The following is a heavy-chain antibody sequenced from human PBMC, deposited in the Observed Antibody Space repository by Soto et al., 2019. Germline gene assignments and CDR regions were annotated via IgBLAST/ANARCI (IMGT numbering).Heavy chain of an antibody. Sequence: ASVKVSCKASGYTFTSYAMHWVRQAPGQRLEWMGWINAGNGNTKYSQKFQGRVTITRDTSASTAYMELSSLRSEDTAVYYCARGGVYYGSGSYYQYYYYYYGMDVWGQGTTVTVSS. CDR3: ARGGVYYGSGSYYQYYYYYYGMDV. CDR2: INAGNGNT. V-gene: IGHV1-3*01. J-gene: IGHJ6*02. CDR1: GYTFTSYA. D-gene: IGHD3-10*01.